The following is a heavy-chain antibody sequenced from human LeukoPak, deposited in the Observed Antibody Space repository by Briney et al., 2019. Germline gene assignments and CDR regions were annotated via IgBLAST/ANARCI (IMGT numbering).Heavy chain of an antibody. CDR1: GDSVSSNGAA. CDR3: VRTYGGQNEY. V-gene: IGHV6-1*01. Sequence: SQTLSLTCAISGDSVSSNGAAWNWIRQSPSRGLEWLGRTYYRSKWYNAYAISVRSRITINPDTSKNQFSLHLNSVTPEDTAVYYCVRTYGGQNEYWGQGTLVTVSS. CDR2: TYYRSKWYN. J-gene: IGHJ4*02. D-gene: IGHD4/OR15-4a*01.